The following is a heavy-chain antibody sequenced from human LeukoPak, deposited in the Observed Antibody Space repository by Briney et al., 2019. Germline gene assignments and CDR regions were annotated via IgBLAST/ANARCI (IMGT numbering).Heavy chain of an antibody. Sequence: SGGSLRLSCAASGFTFSSYSMNWVRQAPGKGLEWVSYISSSSSTIYYADSVKGRFTLSRDNAKNSLYLQMNSLRDEDTAVYYCARDPSLYSSGWYFDYWGQGTLVTVSS. V-gene: IGHV3-48*02. CDR2: ISSSSSTI. J-gene: IGHJ4*02. CDR3: ARDPSLYSSGWYFDY. CDR1: GFTFSSYS. D-gene: IGHD6-19*01.